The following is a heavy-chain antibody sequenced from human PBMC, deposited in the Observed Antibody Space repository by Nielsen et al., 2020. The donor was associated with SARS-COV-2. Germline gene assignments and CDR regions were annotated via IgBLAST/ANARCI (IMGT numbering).Heavy chain of an antibody. Sequence: GSLRLSCAVSDGSVSSNDWWTWVRQSPGKGLEWIGEVSLSGSINYSPSLKGRVTLSMDKSKMQFSLRLTSVSAADTAVYFCARGDLVVVPSPILGLGTFFYYFYLDGWGKGTTVIVS. CDR1: DGSVSSNDW. V-gene: IGHV4-4*01. CDR2: VSLSGSI. D-gene: IGHD2-2*01. J-gene: IGHJ6*03. CDR3: ARGDLVVVPSPILGLGTFFYYFYLDG.